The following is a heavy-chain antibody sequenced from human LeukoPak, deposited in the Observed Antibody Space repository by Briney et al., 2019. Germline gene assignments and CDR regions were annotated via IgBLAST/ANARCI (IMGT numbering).Heavy chain of an antibody. J-gene: IGHJ4*02. CDR1: GFTFSSYA. V-gene: IGHV3-30*04. CDR2: ISYDGSNK. D-gene: IGHD1-26*01. CDR3: ARGSGSYYGRFDY. Sequence: PGGSLRLSCAASGFTFSSYAMHWVRQAPGKGLEWVAVISYDGSNKYYADSVKGRFTISRDNSKNTLYLQMNSLRAEDTAVYYCARGSGSYYGRFDYWGQGTLVTVSS.